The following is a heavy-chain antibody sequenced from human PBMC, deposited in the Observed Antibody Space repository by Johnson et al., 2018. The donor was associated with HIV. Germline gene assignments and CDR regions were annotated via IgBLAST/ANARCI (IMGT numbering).Heavy chain of an antibody. J-gene: IGHJ3*02. CDR3: ARDSISCYSCALDM. V-gene: IGHV3-30-3*01. CDR1: GFTFSSHV. CDR2: ISYDGSNK. D-gene: IGHD2-2*01. Sequence: QVQLVESGGGVVQPGRSLRLSCAASGFTFSSHVMHLVRQGPGKGLEWVAVISYDGSNKYYADSVQGRFTISRDNSKTALYLQMNSLRPEDTAVYFCARDSISCYSCALDMWGQGTMVTVSS.